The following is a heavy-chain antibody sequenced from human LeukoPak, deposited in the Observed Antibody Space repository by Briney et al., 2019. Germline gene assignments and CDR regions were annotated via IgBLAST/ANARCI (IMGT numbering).Heavy chain of an antibody. Sequence: GGSLRLSCAASGFTFSSYSMNWVRQAPGKGLEWVSYISSSSSTIYYADSVKGRFTISRDNAKNSLYLQMNSLRAEDTAVYYCASDMITFGGVIDLEAFDYCGQGTLVTVSS. D-gene: IGHD3-16*02. J-gene: IGHJ4*02. CDR2: ISSSSSTI. CDR3: ASDMITFGGVIDLEAFDY. V-gene: IGHV3-48*01. CDR1: GFTFSSYS.